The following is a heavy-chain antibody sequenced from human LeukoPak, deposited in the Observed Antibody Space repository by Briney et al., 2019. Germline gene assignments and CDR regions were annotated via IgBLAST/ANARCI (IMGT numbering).Heavy chain of an antibody. J-gene: IGHJ4*02. D-gene: IGHD2-21*02. CDR2: IWYDGSNK. CDR1: GFTFNRFG. CDR3: ATSAHIEVGTAPPPDY. Sequence: PGRSLRLSCATSGFTFNRFGMHWVRQAPGKGLEWVAVIWYDGSNKDYADSVKGRFTISRDNSKSTLYLQMSGLRAEDTAVYYCATSAHIEVGTAPPPDYWGQGTLVTVTS. V-gene: IGHV3-33*01.